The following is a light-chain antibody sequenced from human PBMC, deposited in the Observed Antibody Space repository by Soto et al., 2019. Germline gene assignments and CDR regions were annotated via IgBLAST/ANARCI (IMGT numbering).Light chain of an antibody. V-gene: IGKV3-20*01. J-gene: IGKJ5*01. CDR1: QSVSNNY. Sequence: NGLTQSPGTLSLSPGERATLSCRASQSVSNNYLAWYQQKPGQAPRLLIHAASTRAAGIPDRFSGSGSGTDFTLTISRLEPEDFAVYHCQQYGSSPGTSGQGTRLEIK. CDR2: AAS. CDR3: QQYGSSPGT.